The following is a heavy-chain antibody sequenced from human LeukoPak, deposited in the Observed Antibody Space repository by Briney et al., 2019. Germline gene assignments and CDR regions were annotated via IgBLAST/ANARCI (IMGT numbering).Heavy chain of an antibody. CDR3: ARDLGQGGDDAFDI. Sequence: ASVKVSCKASGYTFTGYYMHWVRQAPGQGLEWMGRINPNSGGTNYAQKFQGRVTMTRETSISTAYMELSRLRSDDTAVYYCARDLGQGGDDAFDIWGQGTMVTVSS. CDR2: INPNSGGT. J-gene: IGHJ3*02. V-gene: IGHV1-2*06. D-gene: IGHD3-16*01. CDR1: GYTFTGYY.